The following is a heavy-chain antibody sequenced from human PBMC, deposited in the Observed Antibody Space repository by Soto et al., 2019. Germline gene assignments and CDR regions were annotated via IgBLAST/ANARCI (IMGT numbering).Heavy chain of an antibody. D-gene: IGHD3-16*02. Sequence: QVQLVESGGGVVQPGRSLRLSCAASGITCSTYGMHWVRQAPGKGLEWVAAISFDGNIKYYADSVKGRFTISRDNSKYTLYLQMDSLRAEDTAVYYCAKVSERSMITFGGVIAYWGQGTLVTVSS. V-gene: IGHV3-30*18. CDR1: GITCSTYG. J-gene: IGHJ4*02. CDR3: AKVSERSMITFGGVIAY. CDR2: ISFDGNIK.